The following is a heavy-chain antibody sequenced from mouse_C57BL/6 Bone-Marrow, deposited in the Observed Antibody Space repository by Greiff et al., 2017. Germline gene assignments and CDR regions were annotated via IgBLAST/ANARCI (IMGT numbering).Heavy chain of an antibody. V-gene: IGHV1-69*01. CDR3: ARESSGYAMDY. CDR2: IDPSDSYT. J-gene: IGHJ4*01. Sequence: VQLQQPGAELVMPGASVKLSCKASGYTFTSYWMHWVKQRPGQGLEWIGEIDPSDSYTNYNQKFTGKSTLTVDKSSSTAYMQLSSLTSEDSAVYYCARESSGYAMDYWGQGTSVTVSS. D-gene: IGHD3-2*02. CDR1: GYTFTSYW.